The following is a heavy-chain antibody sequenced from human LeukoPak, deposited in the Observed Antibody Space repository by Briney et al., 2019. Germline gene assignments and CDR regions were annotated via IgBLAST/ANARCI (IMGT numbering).Heavy chain of an antibody. CDR1: GGSISSGGYY. V-gene: IGHV4-61*08. CDR2: IYHSGGT. CDR3: ARHSWGGYYYDY. J-gene: IGHJ4*02. Sequence: PSETLSLTCTVSGGSISSGGYYWSWIRQHPGKGLEWIGYIYHSGGTDYNPSLKSRVTISVDTSKNQFSLKLSSVTAADTAVYYCARHSWGGYYYDYWGQGTLVTVSS. D-gene: IGHD3-16*01.